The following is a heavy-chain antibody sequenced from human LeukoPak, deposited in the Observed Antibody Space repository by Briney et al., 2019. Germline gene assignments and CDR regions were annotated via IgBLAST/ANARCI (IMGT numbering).Heavy chain of an antibody. J-gene: IGHJ6*03. D-gene: IGHD2-2*01. Sequence: GASVKVSCKASGYTFTSYYMHWVRQAPGQGLEWMGIINPSGGSTSYAQKFQGRVTMTGDMSTSTVYMELSSLRSEDTAVYYCARDRFVVVPAAGYYYYYMDVWGKGTTVTVSS. V-gene: IGHV1-46*01. CDR1: GYTFTSYY. CDR3: ARDRFVVVPAAGYYYYYMDV. CDR2: INPSGGST.